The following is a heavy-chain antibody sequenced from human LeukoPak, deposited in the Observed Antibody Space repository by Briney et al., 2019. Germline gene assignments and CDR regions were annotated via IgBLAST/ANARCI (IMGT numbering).Heavy chain of an antibody. Sequence: GGSLRLSCAASGFTFSSYSMNWVRQAPGKGLEWVSSISSSSSYIYYADSVKGRFTISRDNAKNSLYLQMNSLRAEDTAVYYCARVSWLGDYFDYWGQGTLVTVSS. V-gene: IGHV3-21*01. CDR1: GFTFSSYS. CDR3: ARVSWLGDYFDY. J-gene: IGHJ4*02. CDR2: ISSSSSYI. D-gene: IGHD2/OR15-2a*01.